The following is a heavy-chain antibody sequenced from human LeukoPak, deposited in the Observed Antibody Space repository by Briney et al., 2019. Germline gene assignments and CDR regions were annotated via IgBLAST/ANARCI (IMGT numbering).Heavy chain of an antibody. CDR3: ARASRGGSSWPYYYYYMDV. D-gene: IGHD6-13*01. CDR2: IIPIFGTA. CDR1: GYTFTSYG. J-gene: IGHJ6*03. V-gene: IGHV1-69*05. Sequence: GASVKVSCKASGYTFTSYGISWVRQAPGQGLEWMGGIIPIFGTANYAQKFQGRVTITTDESTSTAYMELSSLRSEDTAVYYCARASRGGSSWPYYYYYMDVWGKGTTVTVFS.